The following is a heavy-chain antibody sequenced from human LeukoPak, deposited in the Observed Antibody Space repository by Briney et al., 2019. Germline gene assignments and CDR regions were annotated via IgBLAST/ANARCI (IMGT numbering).Heavy chain of an antibody. Sequence: GASVTVSCKASGYTFTGYYMHWVRQAPGQGLEWMGWINPNSGGTNYAQKFQGRVTMTRDTSISTAYMELSRLRSDDTAVYYCARDNAAMVTYYGMDVWGQGTTVTVSS. CDR2: INPNSGGT. J-gene: IGHJ6*02. CDR3: ARDNAAMVTYYGMDV. D-gene: IGHD5-18*01. V-gene: IGHV1-2*02. CDR1: GYTFTGYY.